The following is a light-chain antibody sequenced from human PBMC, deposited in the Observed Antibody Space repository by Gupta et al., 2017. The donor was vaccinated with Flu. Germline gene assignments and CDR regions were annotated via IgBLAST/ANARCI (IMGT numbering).Light chain of an antibody. CDR1: QDISNY. J-gene: IGKJ2*02. CDR3: QQYDNLPCT. V-gene: IGKV1-33*01. Sequence: DIQMTQSPSSLSASVGDRVTITCQASQDISNYLNWYQQKLVQAPKLLIYDASNLEKGVPSRFSGSGSGTDFTFTISSLQPEDIANYYCQQYDNLPCTFGQGTKLEIK. CDR2: DAS.